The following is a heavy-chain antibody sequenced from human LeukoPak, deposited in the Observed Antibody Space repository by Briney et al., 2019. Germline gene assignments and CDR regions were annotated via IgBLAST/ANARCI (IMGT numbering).Heavy chain of an antibody. Sequence: PSETLSLTCTVSGASIGFYYWSWIRQPPGKGLEWIGYIYFSGTRNYNPSLKSRVTISGDTSKSQFSLKLSSVTAADTAVYYCARHVSGWYPLLDHWGQGILVAVSS. CDR1: GASIGFYY. CDR3: ARHVSGWYPLLDH. CDR2: IYFSGTR. V-gene: IGHV4-59*08. J-gene: IGHJ4*02. D-gene: IGHD6-19*01.